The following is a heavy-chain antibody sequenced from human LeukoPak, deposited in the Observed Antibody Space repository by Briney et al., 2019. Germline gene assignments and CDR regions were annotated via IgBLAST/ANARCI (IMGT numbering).Heavy chain of an antibody. CDR1: GGSISSYY. V-gene: IGHV4-59*01. J-gene: IGHJ6*03. Sequence: SETLSLTCTVSGGSISSYYWSWIRQPPGKGLEWIGYIYYSGSTNYNPSLKSRVTISVDTSKNQFSLKLSSVTAADTAVYYCARERRVEMATWYYYYYMDVWGKGTTVTISS. CDR3: ARERRVEMATWYYYYYMDV. CDR2: IYYSGST. D-gene: IGHD5-24*01.